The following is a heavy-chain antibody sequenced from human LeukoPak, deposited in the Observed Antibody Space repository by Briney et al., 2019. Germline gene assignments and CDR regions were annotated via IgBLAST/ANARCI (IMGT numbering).Heavy chain of an antibody. Sequence: ASVKVSCKASGYTFTSYGISWVRQAPGQGHEWMGWISAYNGNTNYAQKLQGRVTMTTDTSTSTAYMELRSLRSDDTAVYYCARGGSTSSPAYYYYYYMDVWGKGTTVTVSS. CDR2: ISAYNGNT. CDR1: GYTFTSYG. D-gene: IGHD2-2*01. V-gene: IGHV1-18*01. J-gene: IGHJ6*03. CDR3: ARGGSTSSPAYYYYYYMDV.